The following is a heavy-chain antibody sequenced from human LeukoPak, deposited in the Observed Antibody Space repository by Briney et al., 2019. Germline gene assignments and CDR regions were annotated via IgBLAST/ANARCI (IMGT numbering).Heavy chain of an antibody. J-gene: IGHJ4*02. D-gene: IGHD1-7*01. CDR2: IYSGGST. CDR3: ARAKAGTPLFDY. Sequence: GGSLRLSCAASGFTVSTNYVSWVRQAPGKGLEWVSAIYSGGSTYYADSVKGRFTISRDNSKNTLFLQMNSLRAEDTAVYYCARAKAGTPLFDYWGQGTLVTVSS. CDR1: GFTVSTNY. V-gene: IGHV3-66*01.